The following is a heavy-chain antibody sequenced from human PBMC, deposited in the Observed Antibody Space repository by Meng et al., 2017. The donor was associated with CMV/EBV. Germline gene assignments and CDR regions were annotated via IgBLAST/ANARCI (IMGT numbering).Heavy chain of an antibody. D-gene: IGHD2-2*01. J-gene: IGHJ5*02. V-gene: IGHV1-18*01. CDR1: GYTFSRHG. CDR2: INAYNGDT. Sequence: ASVKVFCKASGYTFSRHGIIWVRQAPGQGLEWIGWINAYNGDTKYGQKVQGRVTMTTDTSTSTAYMELRILRSDDTAVYYCARDEIGYCSSTSCRNWFDPWGQGTLVTVSS. CDR3: ARDEIGYCSSTSCRNWFDP.